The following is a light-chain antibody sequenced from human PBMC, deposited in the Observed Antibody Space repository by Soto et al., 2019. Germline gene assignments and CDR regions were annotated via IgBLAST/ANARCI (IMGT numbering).Light chain of an antibody. CDR2: DAT. V-gene: IGKV3-11*01. CDR1: QSVSTY. CDR3: QQRSSGYS. J-gene: IGKJ2*03. Sequence: EIVLPQSPGTLSLSPGQTATLSCRASQSVSTYLAWYQQRPGQAPRVLVYDATNRAAGIPARFSGSGSGTDFTLTISSLEPEDFAVYYCQQRSSGYSFGQGTKLEIK.